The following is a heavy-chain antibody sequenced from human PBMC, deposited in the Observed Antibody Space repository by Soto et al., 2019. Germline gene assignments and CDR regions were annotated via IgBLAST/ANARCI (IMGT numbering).Heavy chain of an antibody. D-gene: IGHD3-3*01. V-gene: IGHV3-15*01. CDR3: AADTPGFGQGEFEY. CDR2: VKSGGTT. J-gene: IGHJ4*02. Sequence: AGGSLRLSCAASGFTFITAWMNWVRQAPGKGLEWVGHVKSGGTTDYAAPVQGRFIISRDDSKNTVYLQMSSLKTEDTAVYYCAADTPGFGQGEFEYWGQGALVTVSS. CDR1: GFTFITAW.